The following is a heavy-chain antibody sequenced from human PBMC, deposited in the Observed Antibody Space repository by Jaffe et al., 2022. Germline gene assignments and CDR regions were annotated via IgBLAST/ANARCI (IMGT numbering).Heavy chain of an antibody. D-gene: IGHD2-15*01. CDR3: ASLTRRGYCSGGSCYLPKEHFDY. CDR2: IIPIFGTA. J-gene: IGHJ4*02. Sequence: QVQLVQSGAEVKKPGSSVKVSCKASGGTFSSYAISWVRQAPGQGLEWMGGIIPIFGTANYAQKFQGRVTITADESTSTAYMELSSLRSEDTAVYYCASLTRRGYCSGGSCYLPKEHFDYWGQGTLVTVSS. CDR1: GGTFSSYA. V-gene: IGHV1-69*01.